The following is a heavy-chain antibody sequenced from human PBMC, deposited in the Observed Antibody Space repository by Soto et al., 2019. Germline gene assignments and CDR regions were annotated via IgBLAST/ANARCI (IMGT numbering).Heavy chain of an antibody. CDR3: ARGSGGSSYYYYGMDV. J-gene: IGHJ6*02. D-gene: IGHD2-15*01. CDR2: IIPIFGTA. Sequence: QVQLVQSGAEVKKPGSSVKVSCKASGGTFSSYAINWVRQAPGQGLEWMGGIIPIFGTANYAQKFQGRVTITXAELTXXAYMELSSLRSEDTAVYYCARGSGGSSYYYYGMDVWGQGTTVTVSS. CDR1: GGTFSSYA. V-gene: IGHV1-69*05.